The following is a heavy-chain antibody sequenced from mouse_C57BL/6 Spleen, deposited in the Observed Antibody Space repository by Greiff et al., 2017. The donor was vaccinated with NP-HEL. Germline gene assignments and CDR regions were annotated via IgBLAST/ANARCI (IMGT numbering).Heavy chain of an antibody. CDR2: IYPSDSET. Sequence: QVQLQQPGAELVRPGSSVKLSCKASGYTFTSYWMDWVKQRPGQGLEWIGNIYPSDSETHYNQKFKDKATLTVDKSSSTAYMQLSSLTSEDSAVYYGARNDGSFYAMDYWGQGTSVTVSS. J-gene: IGHJ4*01. D-gene: IGHD1-1*01. CDR3: ARNDGSFYAMDY. V-gene: IGHV1-61*01. CDR1: GYTFTSYW.